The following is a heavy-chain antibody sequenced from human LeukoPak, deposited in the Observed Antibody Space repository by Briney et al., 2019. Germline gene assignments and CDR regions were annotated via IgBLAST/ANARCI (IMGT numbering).Heavy chain of an antibody. CDR1: GFTFSSYA. Sequence: GGSLRLSCAASGFTFSSYAMSWVRQAPGKGLEWVSAISGSGGSTYYADSVKGRFTISRDNSKNTLYLQMNSLRAEDTAVYYCAKDLIPLVPAATTIFGVVSVDYWGQGTLVTVSS. D-gene: IGHD3-3*01. CDR3: AKDLIPLVPAATTIFGVVSVDY. J-gene: IGHJ4*02. CDR2: ISGSGGST. V-gene: IGHV3-23*01.